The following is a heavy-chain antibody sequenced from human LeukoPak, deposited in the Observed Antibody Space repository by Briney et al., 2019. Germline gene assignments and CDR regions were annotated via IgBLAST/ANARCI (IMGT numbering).Heavy chain of an antibody. CDR1: GFTFSSYW. Sequence: GGSLRLSCADSGFTFSSYWMSWVRQAPGKGLEWVANIKQDGSEKYYVDSVKGRFTISRDNAKNTLYLQMNSLRAEDTAVYYCAIALRYFDWTNDYWGQGTLFTVSS. CDR3: AIALRYFDWTNDY. V-gene: IGHV3-7*03. D-gene: IGHD3-9*01. CDR2: IKQDGSEK. J-gene: IGHJ4*02.